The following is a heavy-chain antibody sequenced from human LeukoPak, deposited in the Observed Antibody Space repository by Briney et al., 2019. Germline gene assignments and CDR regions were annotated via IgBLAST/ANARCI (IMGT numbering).Heavy chain of an antibody. Sequence: PGRSLRLSCAASGFTFSNYDMHWVRQAPGKGLEWVAVIWSDGSNKFYADSVKGRFTISRDNSKNTLYLQMNSLRAEDTAVYYCASSAGALIDCWGQGTLVIVSS. J-gene: IGHJ4*02. CDR2: IWSDGSNK. D-gene: IGHD6-19*01. V-gene: IGHV3-33*01. CDR1: GFTFSNYD. CDR3: ASSAGALIDC.